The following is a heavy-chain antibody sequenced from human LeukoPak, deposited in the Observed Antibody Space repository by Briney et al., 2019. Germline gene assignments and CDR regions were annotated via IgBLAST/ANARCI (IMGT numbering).Heavy chain of an antibody. CDR1: GGTISGYY. D-gene: IGHD6-19*01. CDR3: ARGSSGSTKRYYFDS. Sequence: PSETLSLTCTVSGGTISGYYWNWVRQPADRGLEWIGRLYSSGDTYYNPSLKSRLTMSVDTSKNQFSLKLRSVTAADTAVYYCARGSSGSTKRYYFDSWGQGALVTVPS. J-gene: IGHJ4*02. V-gene: IGHV4-4*07. CDR2: LYSSGDT.